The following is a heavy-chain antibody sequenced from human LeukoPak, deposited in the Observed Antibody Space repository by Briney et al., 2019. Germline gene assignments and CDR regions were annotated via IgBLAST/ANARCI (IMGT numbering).Heavy chain of an antibody. J-gene: IGHJ6*03. CDR1: GYTFTGYF. D-gene: IGHD3-10*01. CDR3: ARALFIMVRGVRYYYMDV. CDR2: INPNSGGT. Sequence: GASVKVSCKASGYTFTGYFIHWVRQAPGQGLEWMGWINPNSGGTNYAQKFQGRVTMTRDTSINTAYMELSRLRSDDTAVFYCARALFIMVRGVRYYYMDVWGKGTTVTISS. V-gene: IGHV1-2*02.